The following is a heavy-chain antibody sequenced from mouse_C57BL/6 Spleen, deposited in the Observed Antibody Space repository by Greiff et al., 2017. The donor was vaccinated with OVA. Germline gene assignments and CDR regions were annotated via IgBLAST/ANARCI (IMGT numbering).Heavy chain of an antibody. D-gene: IGHD2-4*01. Sequence: EVQLQQSGPELVKPGASVKMSCKASGYTFTDYNMHWVKQSHGKSLGWIGYINPNNGGTSYNQKFKGKATLTVNKSSSTAYMELRSLTSEDSAVYYCASQDLIYYDFPDYWGQGTTLTVSS. CDR2: INPNNGGT. V-gene: IGHV1-22*01. CDR1: GYTFTDYN. J-gene: IGHJ2*01. CDR3: ASQDLIYYDFPDY.